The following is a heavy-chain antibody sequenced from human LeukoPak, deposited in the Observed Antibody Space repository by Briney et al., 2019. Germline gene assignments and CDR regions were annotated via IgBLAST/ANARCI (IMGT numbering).Heavy chain of an antibody. CDR3: ARDGSGVWFDY. J-gene: IGHJ4*02. Sequence: ASVQVSCKASNYTFTSYGISWVRQAPGQGLEWMAWINAYNGDTNYAQKLQGRVTLTTDTSTSTAYMELRSLRSDDTAVYYCARDGSGVWFDYWGQGTLVTVSS. D-gene: IGHD3-10*01. V-gene: IGHV1-18*01. CDR2: INAYNGDT. CDR1: NYTFTSYG.